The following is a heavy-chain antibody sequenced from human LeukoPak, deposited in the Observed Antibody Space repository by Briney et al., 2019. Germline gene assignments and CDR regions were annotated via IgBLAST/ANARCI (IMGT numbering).Heavy chain of an antibody. CDR1: GGSFSGYY. Sequence: PSETLSLTCAVYGGSFSGYYWSWIRQPPGKGLEWIGEINHSGSTNYNPSLKSRVTISVDTSKNQFSLKLSSVTAADTAVYYCASTYGDYVWGSYLGGPKPYFDYWGQGTLVTVSS. D-gene: IGHD3-16*02. J-gene: IGHJ4*02. CDR3: ASTYGDYVWGSYLGGPKPYFDY. CDR2: INHSGST. V-gene: IGHV4-34*01.